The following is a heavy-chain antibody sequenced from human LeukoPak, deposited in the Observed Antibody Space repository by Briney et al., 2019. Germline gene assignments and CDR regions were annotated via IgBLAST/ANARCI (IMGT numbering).Heavy chain of an antibody. CDR2: ISYDGSNK. Sequence: GGSLRPSCAASGFTFSSYGMHWVRQAPGKGLEWVAVISYDGSNKYYADSVKGRFTISRDNSKNTLHLQMNSLRAEDTAVYYCAKDHLYYFDYWGQGTLVTVSS. V-gene: IGHV3-30*18. CDR3: AKDHLYYFDY. J-gene: IGHJ4*02. CDR1: GFTFSSYG.